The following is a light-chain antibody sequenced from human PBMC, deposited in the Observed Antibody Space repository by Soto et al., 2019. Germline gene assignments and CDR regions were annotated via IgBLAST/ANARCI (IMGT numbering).Light chain of an antibody. CDR2: EVS. CDR3: SSYRSSSTPYV. V-gene: IGLV2-14*01. Sequence: QSALTQPASVSGSPGQSITISCTGTSNDVGGYKYVAWYQQHPGKAPKLIIYEVSNRPSGVSNRFSGSKSGNTASLTISGIQAEDEAEYYCSSYRSSSTPYVFGSGTKLTVL. J-gene: IGLJ1*01. CDR1: SNDVGGYKY.